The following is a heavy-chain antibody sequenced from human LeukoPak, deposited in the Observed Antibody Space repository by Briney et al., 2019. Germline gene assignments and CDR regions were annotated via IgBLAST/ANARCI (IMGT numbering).Heavy chain of an antibody. CDR2: ISSSGSTI. J-gene: IGHJ5*02. CDR1: GFTFSDYY. D-gene: IGHD2-2*01. CDR3: ARVGGDIVVAPAASNWFDP. V-gene: IGHV3-11*01. Sequence: GGSLRLSCAASGFTFSDYYMSWIRQAPGKGLEWVSYISSSGSTIYYADSVKGRFTISRDNAKNSLYLQMNSLRAEDTAVYYCARVGGDIVVAPAASNWFDPWGQGTLVTVSS.